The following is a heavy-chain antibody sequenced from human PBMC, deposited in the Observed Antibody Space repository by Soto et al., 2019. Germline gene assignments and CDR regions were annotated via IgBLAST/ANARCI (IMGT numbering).Heavy chain of an antibody. V-gene: IGHV1-3*01. D-gene: IGHD3-3*01. J-gene: IGHJ4*01. CDR3: ARDDDLSWPH. Sequence: SVNRAWKAAGYSLSGYPGGWGRHAPGQRLEWMGWINAGNGNTKYSQKFQGRVTITRDTSASTAYMELSSLRSEDTAVYYCARDDDLSWPHWGHRTPVTVSS. CDR1: GYSLSGYP. CDR2: INAGNGNT.